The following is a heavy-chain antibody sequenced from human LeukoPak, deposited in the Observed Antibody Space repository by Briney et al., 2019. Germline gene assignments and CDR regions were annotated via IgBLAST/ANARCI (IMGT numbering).Heavy chain of an antibody. D-gene: IGHD3-9*01. CDR3: ARALILDQYDILTGYYMDV. CDR1: GGSISSCY. Sequence: PSETLSLTCTVSGGSISSCYWSWIRQPPGKGLEWIGYIYYSGSTNYNPSLKSRVTISVDTSKNQFSLKLSSVTAADTAVYYCARALILDQYDILTGYYMDVWGKGTTVTVSS. J-gene: IGHJ6*03. CDR2: IYYSGST. V-gene: IGHV4-59*01.